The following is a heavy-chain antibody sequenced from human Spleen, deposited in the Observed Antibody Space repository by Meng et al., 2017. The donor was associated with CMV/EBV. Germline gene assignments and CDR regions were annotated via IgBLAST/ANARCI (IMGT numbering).Heavy chain of an antibody. V-gene: IGHV3-66*02. CDR3: VKEGIRDEWPRDFDY. CDR1: GFTVSNNY. D-gene: IGHD2-21*01. J-gene: IGHJ4*02. CDR2: IYSGGRT. Sequence: GSLRLSCAASGFTVSNNYMSWVRQAPGKGLEWVSVIYSGGRTFYAESVKGRFTISRDNSKNTLYLQMDSLRHEDTAFYHCVKEGIRDEWPRDFDYWGQGLLVTVSS.